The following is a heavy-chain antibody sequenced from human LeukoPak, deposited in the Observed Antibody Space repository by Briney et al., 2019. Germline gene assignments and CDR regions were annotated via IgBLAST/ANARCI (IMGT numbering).Heavy chain of an antibody. D-gene: IGHD1-26*01. CDR1: GDSINNHH. V-gene: IGHV4-59*08. CDR3: ARLLRPGGRTGDAFDV. CDR2: FYDSRDT. J-gene: IGHJ3*01. Sequence: SETLSLTCYVSGDSINNHHWAWIRQPPGAGLEWIGYFYDSRDTNSNPSLKRRVPISVDMHNSQFSLTLTSVTAADTAMYYCARLLRPGGRTGDAFDVWGQGTMVTVSS.